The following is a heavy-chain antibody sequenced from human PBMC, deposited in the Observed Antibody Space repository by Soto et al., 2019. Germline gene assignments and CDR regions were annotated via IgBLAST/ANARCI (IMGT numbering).Heavy chain of an antibody. CDR1: GLAITGRS. CDR3: ASRLSGYVYFYYGIDV. CDR2: INPNSGGT. D-gene: IGHD3-22*01. Sequence: GPGLAITGRSRHSVQQAKGKGLEGMGWINPNSGGTNYAQKFQGRVIMSGNTSISTAYRELSRLRFDDTAVYYCASRLSGYVYFYYGIDVWGEG. J-gene: IGHJ6*02. V-gene: IGHV1-2*02.